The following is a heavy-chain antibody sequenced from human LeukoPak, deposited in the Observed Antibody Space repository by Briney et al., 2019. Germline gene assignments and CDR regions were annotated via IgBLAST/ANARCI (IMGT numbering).Heavy chain of an antibody. CDR2: IKQDGSEK. CDR1: GFAFSGFG. V-gene: IGHV3-7*01. J-gene: IGHJ4*02. CDR3: ARDLTIFGVV. D-gene: IGHD3-3*01. Sequence: GGSLRLSCAASGFAFSGFGMSWVRQAPGKGLEWVANIKQDGSEKYYVDSVKGRFTISRDNAKSSLYLQMNSLRAEDTAVYYCARDLTIFGVVWGQGTLVTVSS.